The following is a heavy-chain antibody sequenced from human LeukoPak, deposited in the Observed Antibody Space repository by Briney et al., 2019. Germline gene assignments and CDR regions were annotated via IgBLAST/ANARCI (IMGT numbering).Heavy chain of an antibody. CDR1: GFTFSSYA. D-gene: IGHD6-19*01. CDR3: AKDYSSGWPFDY. Sequence: GGSLRLXCAASGFTFSSYAMSWVRQAPGKGLEWVSAISGSGGSTYYADSVKGRFTISSDNSKNTLYLQMNSLRAEDTAVYFCAKDYSSGWPFDYWGQGTLVTVSS. J-gene: IGHJ4*02. V-gene: IGHV3-23*01. CDR2: ISGSGGST.